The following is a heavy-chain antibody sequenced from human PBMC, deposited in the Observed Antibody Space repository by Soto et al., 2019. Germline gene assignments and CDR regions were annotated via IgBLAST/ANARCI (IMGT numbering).Heavy chain of an antibody. Sequence: QVQLVESGGGVVQPGRSLRLSCAASGFTFSSYAMHWVRQAPGKGLEWVAVISYDGSNKYYADSVKGRFTISRDKSKNTLYLQMNSLRAEDTAVYYCARDREYSSLSGWFDPWGQGTLVTVSS. CDR3: ARDREYSSLSGWFDP. CDR1: GFTFSSYA. D-gene: IGHD6-6*01. V-gene: IGHV3-30-3*01. CDR2: ISYDGSNK. J-gene: IGHJ5*02.